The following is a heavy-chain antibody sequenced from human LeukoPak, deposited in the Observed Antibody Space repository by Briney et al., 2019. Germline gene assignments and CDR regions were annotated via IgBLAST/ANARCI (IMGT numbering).Heavy chain of an antibody. J-gene: IGHJ4*02. CDR1: GFTFSSYS. Sequence: PGGSLRLSCAASGFTFSSYSMNWVRQAPGKGLEWVSCISTSSSYIYYADSVKGRFTISRDNAKNSLYLQMNSLRPEDAAVYYCARDSDNLTGSKSHFDYWGQGTLVPVSS. CDR3: ARDSDNLTGSKSHFDY. V-gene: IGHV3-21*01. D-gene: IGHD3-9*01. CDR2: ISTSSSYI.